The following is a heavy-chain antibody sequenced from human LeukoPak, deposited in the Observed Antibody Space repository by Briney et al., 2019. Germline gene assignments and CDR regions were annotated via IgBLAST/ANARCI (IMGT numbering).Heavy chain of an antibody. Sequence: GGSLRLSCAASGYTFSNYWMHWARQAPGKGLVWVSRINSDGSSTNYADSVKGRFTISRDNAKNTLYLQMNSLRAEDTAVYYCARGLSGYASSLGYWGQGTLVTVSS. J-gene: IGHJ4*02. CDR1: GYTFSNYW. CDR3: ARGLSGYASSLGY. V-gene: IGHV3-74*01. CDR2: INSDGSST. D-gene: IGHD6-6*01.